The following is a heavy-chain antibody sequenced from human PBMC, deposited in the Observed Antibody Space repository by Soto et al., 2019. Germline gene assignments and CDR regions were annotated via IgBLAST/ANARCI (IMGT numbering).Heavy chain of an antibody. Sequence: QVQLVESGGGVVQPARSLRLSCAASGFPFSSYGMHWVRQAPGKGLEWVAFISYDGSTQYYVDSVKGRFTISRDNSKNTLYLQMNSLRVEDTALYYFAKDRQGMDVWGQGTKVIVSS. V-gene: IGHV3-30*18. CDR1: GFPFSSYG. CDR3: AKDRQGMDV. CDR2: ISYDGSTQ. J-gene: IGHJ6*02.